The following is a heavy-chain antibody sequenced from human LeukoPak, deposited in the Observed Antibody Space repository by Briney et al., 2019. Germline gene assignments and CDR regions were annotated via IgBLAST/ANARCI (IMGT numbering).Heavy chain of an antibody. Sequence: PSETLSLTCTVSGGSINNYYWSWIRQPAGKGLEWIGRIYTRGSTNYNPSLKSRVTMSVDTSKNQFSLKLSSVTAADTAVFYCARGRYCSADICSGGDAFDIWGQGTMVSVSS. CDR2: IYTRGST. V-gene: IGHV4-4*07. CDR3: ARGRYCSADICSGGDAFDI. CDR1: GGSINNYY. D-gene: IGHD2-15*01. J-gene: IGHJ3*02.